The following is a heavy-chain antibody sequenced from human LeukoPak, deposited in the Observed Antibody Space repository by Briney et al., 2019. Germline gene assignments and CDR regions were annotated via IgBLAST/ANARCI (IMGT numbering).Heavy chain of an antibody. CDR1: GYTFTSYD. J-gene: IGHJ3*02. D-gene: IGHD4-17*01. Sequence: ASVKVSCKASGYTFTSYDINWVRQAPGQGLEWMGWINPNSGGTNYAQKFQGRVTMTRDTSISTAYMELSRLRSDDTAVYYCARETTVTTAPNDAFDIWGQGTMVTVSS. CDR3: ARETTVTTAPNDAFDI. CDR2: INPNSGGT. V-gene: IGHV1-2*02.